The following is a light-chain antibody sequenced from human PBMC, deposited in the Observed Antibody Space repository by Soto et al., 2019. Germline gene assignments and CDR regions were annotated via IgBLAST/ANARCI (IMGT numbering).Light chain of an antibody. Sequence: AIQMTQSPFSLSASVGDRVTITCRASQGIRNELGWYQQKPGKAPKLLIYAASSLQSGGPSRFSGSGSGTDFTLSISSLQPEDFATYYCLQDNTYPRTFGPGTKVEI. J-gene: IGKJ1*01. CDR1: QGIRNE. CDR3: LQDNTYPRT. CDR2: AAS. V-gene: IGKV1-6*01.